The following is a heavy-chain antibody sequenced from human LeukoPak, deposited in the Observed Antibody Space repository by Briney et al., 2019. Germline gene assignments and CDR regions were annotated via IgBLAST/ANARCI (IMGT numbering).Heavy chain of an antibody. CDR1: GFTFNNYA. V-gene: IGHV3-23*01. CDR3: AKTRFLEWLSDY. J-gene: IGHJ4*02. D-gene: IGHD3-3*01. Sequence: PGGSLRLSCAVSGFTFNNYAMSWVRQAPGKGLEWVSTISGSGGRTYYADSVKGRITISRDNSKNTVYLQMNSLRVDDTAVYYCAKTRFLEWLSDYWGQGTLVTVSS. CDR2: ISGSGGRT.